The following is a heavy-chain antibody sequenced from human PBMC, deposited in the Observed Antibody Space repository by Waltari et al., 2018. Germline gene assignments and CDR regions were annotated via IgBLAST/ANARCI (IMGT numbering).Heavy chain of an antibody. J-gene: IGHJ2*01. CDR3: VREHYHLGYLDL. CDR1: GFNFEDYG. D-gene: IGHD2-2*01. V-gene: IGHV3-20*01. CDR2: ISWNGVSK. Sequence: EVQLVESGGRLVRPGGSLRLSCAASGFNFEDYGMTWVRQAPGKGLGWVSGISWNGVSKGYGDALKGRFNISRDNAKNSLYLEINNLRVDDTALYHCVREHYHLGYLDLWGRGTLVTVSS.